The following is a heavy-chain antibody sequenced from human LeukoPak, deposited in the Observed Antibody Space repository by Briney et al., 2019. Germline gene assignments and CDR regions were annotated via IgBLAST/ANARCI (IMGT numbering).Heavy chain of an antibody. CDR2: ISAYNGNT. CDR3: ARGRLRYLDWTRAYSDY. CDR1: GYTFTSYA. J-gene: IGHJ4*02. Sequence: ASVKVSCKASGYTFTSYAMHWVRQAPGQGLEWVGWISAYNGNTIYAQTLQDRLTMTTDTSTSTAYMELRSLRSDDTAVYYCARGRLRYLDWTRAYSDYWGQGTLVTVSS. D-gene: IGHD3-9*01. V-gene: IGHV1-18*01.